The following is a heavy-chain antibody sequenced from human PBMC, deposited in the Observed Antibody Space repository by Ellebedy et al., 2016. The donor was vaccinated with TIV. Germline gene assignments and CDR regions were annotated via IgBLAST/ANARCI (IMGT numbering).Heavy chain of an antibody. D-gene: IGHD5-12*01. CDR3: GRSGYSGYEVDY. J-gene: IGHJ4*02. CDR2: IYPGDSDT. V-gene: IGHV5-51*01. Sequence: GESLKISCKASGYSFTNYWIGWVRQMPGKGLEWMGIIYPGDSDTRSLKSFQGQVTISADKSISTAYLQWSSLKASDTAMYYCGRSGYSGYEVDYWGQGTLVTVSS. CDR1: GYSFTNYW.